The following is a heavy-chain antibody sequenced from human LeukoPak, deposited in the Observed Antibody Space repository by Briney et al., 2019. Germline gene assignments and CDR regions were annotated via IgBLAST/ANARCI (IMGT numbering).Heavy chain of an antibody. V-gene: IGHV3-30*02. J-gene: IGHJ3*02. Sequence: GGSLRLSCTASGFTFSSYAMSWVRQAPGRGLEWVAFIRFDGTTKYYAQSVRGRFTISRDNSKNTLGLQMNSLRAEDMAVYYCARVRSSYYYESSGYYHYDAFDIWGQGTMVTVSS. CDR3: ARVRSSYYYESSGYYHYDAFDI. CDR2: IRFDGTTK. CDR1: GFTFSSYA. D-gene: IGHD3-22*01.